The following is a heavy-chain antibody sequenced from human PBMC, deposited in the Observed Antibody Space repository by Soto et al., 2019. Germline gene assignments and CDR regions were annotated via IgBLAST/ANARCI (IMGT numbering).Heavy chain of an antibody. CDR2: IYYSGST. J-gene: IGHJ4*02. CDR3: ARLSGDYEWDFDY. V-gene: IGHV4-31*03. D-gene: IGHD4-17*01. Sequence: SETLSLTCTVSGGFISSGGYYWSWIRQHPGKGLEWIGYIYYSGSTYYNPSLKSRVTISVDTSKNQFSLKLSSVTAADTAVYYCARLSGDYEWDFDYWGQGTLVTVSS. CDR1: GGFISSGGYY.